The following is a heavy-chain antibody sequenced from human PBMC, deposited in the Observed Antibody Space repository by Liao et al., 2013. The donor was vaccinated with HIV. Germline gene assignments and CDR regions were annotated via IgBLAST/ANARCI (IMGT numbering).Heavy chain of an antibody. Sequence: QLQLQESGPGLVKPSETLSLTCTVSGGSISRGIHYWGWIRQPPGKGLEWIGSIYDSGSTYYNPSLKSRVTISVDTSKNQFSLKLSSVTAADTAVYYCAGDWMGWFDPWGQGTLVTVSS. CDR2: IYDSGST. V-gene: IGHV4-39*07. CDR3: AGDWMGWFDP. CDR1: GGSISRGIHY. J-gene: IGHJ5*02. D-gene: IGHD2-21*01.